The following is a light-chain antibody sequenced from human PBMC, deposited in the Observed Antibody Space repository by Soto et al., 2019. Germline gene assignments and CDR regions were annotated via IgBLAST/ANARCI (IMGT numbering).Light chain of an antibody. CDR3: SSYTSSSTLYVV. CDR2: DVS. CDR1: SSDVGGYNY. Sequence: QSALTQPASVSGSPGQSSTISCTGTSSDVGGYNYVSWYQQHPGKAPKLMIYDVSNRPSGVSNRFSGSKSGNTASLTISGLQADDEADYYCSSYTSSSTLYVVFGGGTKLTVL. J-gene: IGLJ2*01. V-gene: IGLV2-14*01.